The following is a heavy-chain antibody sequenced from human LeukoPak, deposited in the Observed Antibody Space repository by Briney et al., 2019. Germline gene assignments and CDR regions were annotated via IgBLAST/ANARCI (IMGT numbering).Heavy chain of an antibody. V-gene: IGHV4-34*01. J-gene: IGHJ6*03. Sequence: SETLSLTCAVYGGSFSGYYWSWIRQPPGKGLEWIGEINHSGSTNYNPSLKSRVTISVDTSKNQYSLKLSSVTAADTAVYYCARVLRLLSNYYDSSGSPDGYYYYMDVWGKGTTVTVSS. D-gene: IGHD3-22*01. CDR1: GGSFSGYY. CDR3: ARVLRLLSNYYDSSGSPDGYYYYMDV. CDR2: INHSGST.